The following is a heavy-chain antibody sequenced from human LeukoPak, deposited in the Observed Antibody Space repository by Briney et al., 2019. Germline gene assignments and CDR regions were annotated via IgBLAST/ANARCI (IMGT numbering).Heavy chain of an antibody. CDR3: ARHGLHQAFDY. J-gene: IGHJ4*02. Sequence: SETLSLTCTVSGGSISSSSYYWGWIRQPPGKGLEWIASIYYSGSTYYNPSLKSRVTISVDTSKNQFSLKLSSVTAADTAVYYCARHGLHQAFDYWGQGTLVTVSS. V-gene: IGHV4-39*01. D-gene: IGHD5/OR15-5a*01. CDR1: GGSISSSSYY. CDR2: IYYSGST.